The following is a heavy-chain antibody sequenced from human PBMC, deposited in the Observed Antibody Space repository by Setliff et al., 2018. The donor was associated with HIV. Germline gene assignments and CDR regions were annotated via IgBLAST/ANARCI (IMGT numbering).Heavy chain of an antibody. D-gene: IGHD1-1*01. V-gene: IGHV3-48*03. Sequence: GGSLRLSCAASGFIFSDYEMNWVRQAPGKGLEWVSFISNVYDNTFYADSVKGRFTISRDNAKNSLYLQMNSLRNSDTAVYYCTRGGTDDLTDAFDLWGQGTTVTVSS. J-gene: IGHJ3*01. CDR1: GFIFSDYE. CDR3: TRGGTDDLTDAFDL. CDR2: ISNVYDNT.